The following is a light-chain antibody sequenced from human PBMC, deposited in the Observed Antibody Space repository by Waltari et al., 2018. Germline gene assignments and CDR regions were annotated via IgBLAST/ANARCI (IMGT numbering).Light chain of an antibody. CDR3: QQYDNRPIT. CDR1: QDISKD. J-gene: IGKJ5*01. Sequence: DIQMTQSPSSLSASVGDRVTITCRGSQDISKDLNWSQQKPGKAPKLLIYDASNLETGVPLRFSGSGSWTDCTFTISSLQPEDIATYYCQQYDNRPITFGQGTRLEIK. CDR2: DAS. V-gene: IGKV1-33*01.